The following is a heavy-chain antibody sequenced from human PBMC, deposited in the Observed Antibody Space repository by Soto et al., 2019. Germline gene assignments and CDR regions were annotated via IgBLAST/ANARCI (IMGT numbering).Heavy chain of an antibody. V-gene: IGHV3-21*06. CDR3: ARESEDLTSNFDY. J-gene: IGHJ4*02. CDR2: ISSTTNYI. Sequence: GGSLRLSCAASGFIFTRYSMNWVRQAPGKGLEWVSSISSTTNYIYYGDSMKGRFTISRGNAKNSLYLEMNSLRAEDTAVYYCARESEDLTSNFDYWGQGTLVTAPQ. CDR1: GFIFTRYS.